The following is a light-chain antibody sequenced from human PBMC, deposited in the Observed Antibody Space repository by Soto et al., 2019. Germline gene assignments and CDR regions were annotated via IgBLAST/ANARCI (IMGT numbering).Light chain of an antibody. Sequence: ILFTQTPSTLSLSPGQRATLSCRASQSVSSSSLAWYQQKPGQAPRLLIYGASSRATGIPDRFSGSGSGTEFTLTISRLEPEDFAVYYCQQYGRSPLTFGGGTKVDIK. J-gene: IGKJ4*01. CDR2: GAS. CDR3: QQYGRSPLT. V-gene: IGKV3-20*01. CDR1: QSVSSSS.